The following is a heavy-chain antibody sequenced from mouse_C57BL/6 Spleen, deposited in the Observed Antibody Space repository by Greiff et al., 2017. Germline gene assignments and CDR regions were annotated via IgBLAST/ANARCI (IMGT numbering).Heavy chain of an antibody. V-gene: IGHV1-85*01. CDR3: ARWGGTNGFPY. CDR1: GYTFTSYD. J-gene: IGHJ3*01. D-gene: IGHD4-1*01. Sequence: QVTLNVSGPELVKPGASVKLSCKASGYTFTSYDINWVKQRPGQGLEWIGWIYPRDGSTQYNEKFKGKATLTVDTSSSTAYMELHSLTSEDSAVYFCARWGGTNGFPYWGQGTLVTVSA. CDR2: IYPRDGST.